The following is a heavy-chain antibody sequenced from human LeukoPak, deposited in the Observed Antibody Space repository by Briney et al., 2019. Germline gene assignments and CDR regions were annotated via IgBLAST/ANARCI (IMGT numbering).Heavy chain of an antibody. CDR3: ARVRAAYYYDSSGYFDY. Sequence: GASVKVSCKASGYTFRDFGISWVRQAPGQGLEWMGWITTYNGNTNYIQKLQGRVTMTTDTSTSTAYMELRSLRSDDTAVYYCARVRAAYYYDSSGYFDYWGQGTLVTVSS. V-gene: IGHV1-18*01. D-gene: IGHD3-22*01. J-gene: IGHJ4*02. CDR1: GYTFRDFG. CDR2: ITTYNGNT.